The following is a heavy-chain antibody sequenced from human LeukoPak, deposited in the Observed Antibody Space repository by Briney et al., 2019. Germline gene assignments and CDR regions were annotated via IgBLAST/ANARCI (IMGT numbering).Heavy chain of an antibody. CDR3: AKDGRGATLHDPDDNWFDP. CDR2: ISGSGGST. V-gene: IGHV3-23*01. J-gene: IGHJ5*02. D-gene: IGHD1-26*01. Sequence: PGGSLRLSCAASGFTFSSYAMSWVRQAPGKGLEWVSAISGSGGSTYYADSVKGRFTISRDSSKNTLYLQMNSLRAEDTAVYYCAKDGRGATLHDPDDNWFDPWGQGTLVTVSS. CDR1: GFTFSSYA.